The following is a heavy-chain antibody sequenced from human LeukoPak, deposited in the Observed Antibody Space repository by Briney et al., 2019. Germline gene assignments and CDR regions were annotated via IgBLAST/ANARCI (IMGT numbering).Heavy chain of an antibody. CDR3: AREGYSGSYYDY. CDR2: IYSGGST. CDR1: GFTFSSYW. J-gene: IGHJ4*02. Sequence: GGSLRLSCAASGFTFSSYWMSWVRQAPGKGLEWVSLIYSGGSTYYADSVKGRFTISRDNSKNTLYLQMNSLRAEDTAVYYCAREGYSGSYYDYWGQGTLVTVSS. V-gene: IGHV3-66*01. D-gene: IGHD1-26*01.